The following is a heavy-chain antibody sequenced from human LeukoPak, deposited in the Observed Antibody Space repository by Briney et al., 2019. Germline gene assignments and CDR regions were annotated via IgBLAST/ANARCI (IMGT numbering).Heavy chain of an antibody. V-gene: IGHV3-48*04. CDR2: IRSGGTNT. CDR1: GFTFSSFS. D-gene: IGHD3-10*01. J-gene: IGHJ4*02. Sequence: PGGSLRLSCAASGFTFSSFSMNWVRQAPGKGLEWVSYIRSGGTNTDYTGSVKGRFTISRDNAKNSLYLQMNSLRAEDTAVYYCARDSGSGSYSGYWGLGTVVTVSS. CDR3: ARDSGSGSYSGY.